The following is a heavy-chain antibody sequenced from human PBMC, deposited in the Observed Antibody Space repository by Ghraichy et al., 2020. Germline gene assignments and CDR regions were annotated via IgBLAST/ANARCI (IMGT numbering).Heavy chain of an antibody. CDR2: ISGSGGGT. V-gene: IGHV3-23*01. Sequence: LSLTCAASGFTFSSYAMSWVRQAPGKGLEWVSAISGSGGGTYYADSVKGRFTISRDNSRNTLYLQMNSLRAEDTADYYCAKEGFGEFSSYYYYGMDVWGQGTTVTVSS. CDR3: AKEGFGEFSSYYYYGMDV. D-gene: IGHD3-10*01. CDR1: GFTFSSYA. J-gene: IGHJ6*02.